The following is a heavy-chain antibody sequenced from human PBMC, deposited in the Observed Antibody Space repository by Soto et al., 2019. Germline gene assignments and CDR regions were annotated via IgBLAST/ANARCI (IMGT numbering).Heavy chain of an antibody. CDR3: AKDENWKGIAWNDGGFDY. Sequence: LRLSCAASGFTFSSYGMHWVRQAPGKGLEWVAVISYDGSNKYYADSVKGRFTISRDNSKNTLYLQMNSLRAEDTAVYYCAKDENWKGIAWNDGGFDYWGQGTLVTVSS. CDR1: GFTFSSYG. J-gene: IGHJ4*02. CDR2: ISYDGSNK. V-gene: IGHV3-30*18. D-gene: IGHD1-1*01.